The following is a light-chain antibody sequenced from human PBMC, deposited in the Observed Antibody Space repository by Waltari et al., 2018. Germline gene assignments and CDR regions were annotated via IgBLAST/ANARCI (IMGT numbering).Light chain of an antibody. J-gene: IGKJ2*01. CDR3: QQRSNWPYT. CDR2: DAS. Sequence: ELMLTQSPGTLSLSPGERATLSCRASQTVRSYLAWYQQKPGQAPRLLIFDASSRATGIPAKFSGSGSGTDFTLTVSNLEPEDFAVYYCQQRSNWPYTFGQGTRVEIK. V-gene: IGKV3-11*01. CDR1: QTVRSY.